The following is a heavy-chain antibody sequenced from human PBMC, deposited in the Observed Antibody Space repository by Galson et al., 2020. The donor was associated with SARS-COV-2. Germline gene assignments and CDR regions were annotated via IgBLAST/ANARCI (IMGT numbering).Heavy chain of an antibody. CDR1: GFTFDDYA. V-gene: IGHV3-9*01. CDR3: ARDGVWGDYDGGMDV. J-gene: IGHJ6*02. Sequence: GGSLRPSCAASGFTFDDYAMHWVRQAPGKGLEWVSGISWNSGSIGYADSVKGRFTISRDNAKNSLYLQMNSLRAEDTAVYYCARDGVWGDYDGGMDVWGQGTTVTVSS. D-gene: IGHD4-17*01. CDR2: ISWNSGSI.